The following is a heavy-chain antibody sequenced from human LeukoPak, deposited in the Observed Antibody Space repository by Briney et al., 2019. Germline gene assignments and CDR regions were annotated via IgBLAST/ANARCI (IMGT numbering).Heavy chain of an antibody. V-gene: IGHV1-18*01. J-gene: IGHJ4*02. CDR3: AGDLRAFRDGYKNPNYYLDY. CDR2: FSAYNGNT. D-gene: IGHD5-24*01. CDR1: GYTFTSYG. Sequence: ASVKVSCKASGYTFTSYGISWVRQAPGQGLEWMGWFSAYNGNTKYAQKLQGRVTMTTDTSTRTAYMELRSLRSDDTAVYYCAGDLRAFRDGYKNPNYYLDYWGQGTLVTVSS.